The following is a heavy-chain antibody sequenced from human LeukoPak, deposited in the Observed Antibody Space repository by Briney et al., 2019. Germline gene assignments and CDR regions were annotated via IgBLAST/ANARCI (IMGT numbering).Heavy chain of an antibody. D-gene: IGHD3-10*01. CDR2: IYYSGTT. CDR1: GGSISGYY. CDR3: ARYLSSGLDY. Sequence: SETLSLTCTVSGGSISGYYWSWIRQPPGKGLEWIGYIYYSGTTNSNPSLKSRLTISVDTSKNQFSPKVSSVTAADTAVYYCARYLSSGLDYWGQGTLVTVSS. J-gene: IGHJ4*02. V-gene: IGHV4-59*01.